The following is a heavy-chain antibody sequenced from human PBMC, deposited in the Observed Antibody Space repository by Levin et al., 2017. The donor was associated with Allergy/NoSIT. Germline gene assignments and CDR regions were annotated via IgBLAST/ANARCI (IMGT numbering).Heavy chain of an antibody. V-gene: IGHV4-30-4*01. Sequence: SETLSLTCTVSGDSIRSGYHYWTWIRQPPGKGLEWIGEIYSYSGSTYYNPSLKSRLTISVDTSKNQFSLNLTSVTAADTAVYCCASYTFVYNSGTYGVAKFESWGLGTLVTVSS. CDR3: ASYTFVYNSGTYGVAKFES. D-gene: IGHD3-10*01. CDR2: IYSYSGST. J-gene: IGHJ4*02. CDR1: GDSIRSGYHY.